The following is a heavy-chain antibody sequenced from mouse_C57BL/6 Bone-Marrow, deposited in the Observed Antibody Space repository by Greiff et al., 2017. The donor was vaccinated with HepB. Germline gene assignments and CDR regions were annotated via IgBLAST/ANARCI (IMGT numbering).Heavy chain of an antibody. J-gene: IGHJ3*01. CDR3: ARIAYYYGSSFWFAY. D-gene: IGHD1-1*01. V-gene: IGHV8-8*01. Sequence: QVTLKESGPGILQPSQTLSLTCSFSGFSLSTFGMGVGWIRQPSGKGLEWLAHIWWDDEKYYNPALKSRLTISKDTSKNQVFLKIANVDTADTATYYCARIAYYYGSSFWFAYWGQGTLVTVSA. CDR2: IWWDDEK. CDR1: GFSLSTFGMG.